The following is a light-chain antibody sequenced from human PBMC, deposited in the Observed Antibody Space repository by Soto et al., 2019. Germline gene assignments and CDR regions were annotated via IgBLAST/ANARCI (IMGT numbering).Light chain of an antibody. CDR2: GGS. Sequence: DIQMTQSPSTLSASVGDRVTITCRASQSISVDLAWYQQRPQEAPKLLIYGGSSLESGVPSRFSGSGSGTEFTLTISSLQPTDFATYYCHQYATSSPTFGQGTKLEI. CDR3: HQYATSSPT. J-gene: IGKJ2*01. CDR1: QSISVD. V-gene: IGKV1-5*01.